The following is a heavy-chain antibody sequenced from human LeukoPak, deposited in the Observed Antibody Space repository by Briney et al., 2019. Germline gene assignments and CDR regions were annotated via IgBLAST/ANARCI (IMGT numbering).Heavy chain of an antibody. CDR1: GYTFTSYG. V-gene: IGHV1-18*01. J-gene: IGHJ4*02. CDR3: AREVRWAAGTSRRKYDY. CDR2: ISAYNGNT. D-gene: IGHD6-13*01. Sequence: GASVKVSXKASGYTFTSYGISWVRQAPGQGLEWIGWISAYNGNTNYAQKLQGRVTMTTDTSTSTAYMELRSLRSDDTAVYYCAREVRWAAGTSRRKYDYWGQGTLVTVSS.